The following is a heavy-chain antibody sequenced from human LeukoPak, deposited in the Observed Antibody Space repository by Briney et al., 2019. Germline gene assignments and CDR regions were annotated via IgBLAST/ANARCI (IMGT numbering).Heavy chain of an antibody. J-gene: IGHJ5*02. CDR1: GYTFTSYG. V-gene: IGHV1-18*01. D-gene: IGHD3-22*01. CDR3: ARVGTMIVAYPLSP. Sequence: ASVKVSCKASGYTFTSYGISWVRQAPGQGLEWMGWIGAYNGNTNYAQKLQGRVTMTTDTSTSTAYMELRSLRSDDTAVYYCARVGTMIVAYPLSPWGRGTLVTVSS. CDR2: IGAYNGNT.